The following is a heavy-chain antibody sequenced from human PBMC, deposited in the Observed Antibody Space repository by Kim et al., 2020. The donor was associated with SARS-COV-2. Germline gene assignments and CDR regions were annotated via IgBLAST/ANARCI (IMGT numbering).Heavy chain of an antibody. V-gene: IGHV3-30*18. Sequence: GGSLRLSCAASGFTFSSYGMHWVRQAPGKGLEWVAVISYDGSNKYYADSVKGRFTISRDNSKNTLYLQMNSLRAEDTAVYYCAKDMADYYGSGSYHRTPFDIWGQGTMVTVSS. J-gene: IGHJ3*02. D-gene: IGHD3-10*01. CDR2: ISYDGSNK. CDR1: GFTFSSYG. CDR3: AKDMADYYGSGSYHRTPFDI.